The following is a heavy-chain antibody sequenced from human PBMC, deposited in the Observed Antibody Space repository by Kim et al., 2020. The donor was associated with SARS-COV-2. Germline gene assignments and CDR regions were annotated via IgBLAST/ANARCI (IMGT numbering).Heavy chain of an antibody. J-gene: IGHJ5*02. CDR3: ARESLGWFDP. CDR2: SS. Sequence: SSNYTPPVKGRVTISVDTSMIQFSLKLSSVTAADTAVYYCARESLGWFDPWGQGTLVTVSS. V-gene: IGHV4-34*09.